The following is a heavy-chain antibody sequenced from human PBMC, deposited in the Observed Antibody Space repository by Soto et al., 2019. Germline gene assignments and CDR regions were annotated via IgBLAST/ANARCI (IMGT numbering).Heavy chain of an antibody. D-gene: IGHD3-9*01. CDR3: AHSIRYFDWLHRYFDY. CDR1: GFSLSTSGVG. V-gene: IGHV2-5*02. Sequence: QITLKASGPTLVKPTQTLTLTCTFSGFSLSTSGVGVGWIRQPPGKALEWLALIYWDDDKRYSPSLKSRLTINKDSSKNQVVLTMTNMDPVDTATYYCAHSIRYFDWLHRYFDYWGQGTLVTVSS. CDR2: IYWDDDK. J-gene: IGHJ4*02.